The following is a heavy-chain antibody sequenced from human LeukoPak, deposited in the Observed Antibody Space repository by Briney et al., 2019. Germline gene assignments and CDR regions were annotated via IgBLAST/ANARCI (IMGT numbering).Heavy chain of an antibody. CDR1: GYTFTGYY. Sequence: ASVKVSCKASGYTFTGYYMHWVRQAPGQGLEWMGWINPNSGGTNYAQKFQGRATMTRDTSISTAYMELSRLRSDDTAVYYCAREAYDFWSGSKNHYYYYMDVWGKGTTVTVSS. V-gene: IGHV1-2*02. CDR3: AREAYDFWSGSKNHYYYYMDV. D-gene: IGHD3-3*01. J-gene: IGHJ6*03. CDR2: INPNSGGT.